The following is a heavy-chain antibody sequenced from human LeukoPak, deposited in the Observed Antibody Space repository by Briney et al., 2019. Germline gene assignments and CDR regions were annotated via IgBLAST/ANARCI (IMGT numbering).Heavy chain of an antibody. D-gene: IGHD4-23*01. CDR2: IYSSGSI. Sequence: SETLSLTCAVYGGSFIGYDWTWIRQPPGKGLEWIGYIYSSGSINYNPSLMSRVTISLDTSKNQFSLKLSSVTAADTAVYYCARRGGPSDYWGQGTLVTVSS. CDR3: ARRGGPSDY. V-gene: IGHV4-59*01. CDR1: GGSFIGYD. J-gene: IGHJ4*02.